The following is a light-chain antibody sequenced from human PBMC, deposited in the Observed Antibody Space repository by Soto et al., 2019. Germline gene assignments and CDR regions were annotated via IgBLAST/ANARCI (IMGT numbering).Light chain of an antibody. J-gene: IGKJ4*01. Sequence: ETVMTQFPATLSVSPGDRATLFCRASQYIASKLAWYQQKVGQTPRLLIFAASTRATGIPARFSGSESGTEFTLTISGLQSEDSAVYYCQQYNKWPPTFGGGTKVEI. CDR1: QYIASK. CDR2: AAS. V-gene: IGKV3-15*01. CDR3: QQYNKWPPT.